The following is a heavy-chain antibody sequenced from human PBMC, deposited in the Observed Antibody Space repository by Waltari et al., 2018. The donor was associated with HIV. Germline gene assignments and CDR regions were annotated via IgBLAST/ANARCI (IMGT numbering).Heavy chain of an antibody. D-gene: IGHD2-8*01. CDR3: ARGYASTTLMIYYFDY. CDR2: INPNSGTT. CDR1: GYTLTGYY. Sequence: QVQLVQSGAEVKKPGASVKVSCKASGYTLTGYYMHWVRQAPGQGLQWMGWINPNSGTTNYAQNFQCRVTMTTDTSINTAYMELSRLRSDDTAMYYCARGYASTTLMIYYFDYWGQGTLVTVSS. J-gene: IGHJ4*02. V-gene: IGHV1-2*02.